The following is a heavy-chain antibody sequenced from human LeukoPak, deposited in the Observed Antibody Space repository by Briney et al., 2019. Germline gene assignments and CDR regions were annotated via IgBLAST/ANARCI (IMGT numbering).Heavy chain of an antibody. D-gene: IGHD6-19*01. CDR3: ARVSGSGGP. V-gene: IGHV3-48*04. J-gene: IGHJ5*02. Sequence: GGSLRLSCAASGFTFSSYSMNWVRQAPGKGLEWVSYITGHSSTIYYADSVKGRFTISRDNAKNSLYLQMNSLRAEDTAVYYCARVSGSGGPWGQGTLVTVSS. CDR1: GFTFSSYS. CDR2: ITGHSSTI.